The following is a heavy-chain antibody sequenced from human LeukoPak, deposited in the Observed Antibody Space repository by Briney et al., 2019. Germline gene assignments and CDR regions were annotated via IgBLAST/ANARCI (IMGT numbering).Heavy chain of an antibody. Sequence: SETLSLTCTVSSDSLSSYYWSWIRQPAGKGLEWIGRIYRSGSTSYNPSLNSRVTISVDTSKNQFSVKLSSVTAADTAVYYCARSIRGYSSGWYYFDYWGQGTLITVSS. CDR1: SDSLSSYY. J-gene: IGHJ4*02. CDR2: IYRSGST. CDR3: ARSIRGYSSGWYYFDY. V-gene: IGHV4-4*07. D-gene: IGHD6-19*01.